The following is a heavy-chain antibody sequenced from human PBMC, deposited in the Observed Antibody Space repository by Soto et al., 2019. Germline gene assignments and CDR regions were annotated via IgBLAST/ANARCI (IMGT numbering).Heavy chain of an antibody. D-gene: IGHD3-3*01. CDR3: ARGMLDFWSGHKEGYYYYGMDV. CDR1: GGSLSSGDYY. Sequence: PSETLSLTCTVSGGSLSSGDYYWSWIRQPPGKGLEWIGYIYYSGSTYYNPSLKSRVTISVDTSKNQFSLKLSSVTAADTAVYYCARGMLDFWSGHKEGYYYYGMDVWGQGTTVNVSS. J-gene: IGHJ6*02. CDR2: IYYSGST. V-gene: IGHV4-30-4*01.